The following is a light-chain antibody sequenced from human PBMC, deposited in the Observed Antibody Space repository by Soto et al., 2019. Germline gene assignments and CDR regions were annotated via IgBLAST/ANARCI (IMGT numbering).Light chain of an antibody. CDR1: QSISTW. Sequence: DIQMTQSPSTLSASVGDRVTITCRASQSISTWVAWYQQKPGRAPKLVIYGACSLESGVPSRFSGSGSGTEFILTISSLQPVDVATYYCQQYNSYWTVGQGTKVDSK. CDR3: QQYNSYWT. J-gene: IGKJ1*01. V-gene: IGKV1-5*01. CDR2: GAC.